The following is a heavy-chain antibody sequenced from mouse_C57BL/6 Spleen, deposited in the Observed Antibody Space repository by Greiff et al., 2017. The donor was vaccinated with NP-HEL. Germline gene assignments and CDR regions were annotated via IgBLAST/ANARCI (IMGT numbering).Heavy chain of an antibody. Sequence: EVQRVESGGGLVKPGGSLKLSCAASGFTFSSSAMSWVRQPPEKRLEWVATISDGGSYTYYPDNVKGRFTISRDNAKNNLYLQMSHLKSEDTAMYYCARDRGYDYPFAYWGQGTLVTVSA. CDR1: GFTFSSSA. CDR3: ARDRGYDYPFAY. CDR2: ISDGGSYT. J-gene: IGHJ3*01. D-gene: IGHD2-4*01. V-gene: IGHV5-4*01.